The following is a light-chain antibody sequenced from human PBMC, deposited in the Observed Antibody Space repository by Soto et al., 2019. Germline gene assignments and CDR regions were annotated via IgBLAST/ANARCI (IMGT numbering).Light chain of an antibody. V-gene: IGLV1-44*01. J-gene: IGLJ2*01. CDR3: AAWDDSLNGLMV. CDR2: SNN. CDR1: SSNIGSNT. Sequence: QSVLTQPPSASGTPGQRVTISCSGSSSNIGSNTVNWYQQLPGTAPKLLIYSNNLRPSGVPDRFSGSKSGTSASLAISGLQSEDEADYYCAAWDDSLNGLMVFGGGTKLTVL.